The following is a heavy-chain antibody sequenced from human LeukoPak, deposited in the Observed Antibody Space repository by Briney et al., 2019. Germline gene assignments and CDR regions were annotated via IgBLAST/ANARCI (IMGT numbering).Heavy chain of an antibody. V-gene: IGHV3-23*01. CDR2: ISGSGGST. Sequence: PGGSLRLSCAASGFTFSSYAMSWVRQAPGKGLEWVSAISGSGGSTYYADSVKGRFTISRDNSKNTLYLQMNSLRAEDTAVYYCAKRQQLGKYYYYYMDVWGKGTTVTVSS. D-gene: IGHD6-13*01. CDR1: GFTFSSYA. CDR3: AKRQQLGKYYYYYMDV. J-gene: IGHJ6*03.